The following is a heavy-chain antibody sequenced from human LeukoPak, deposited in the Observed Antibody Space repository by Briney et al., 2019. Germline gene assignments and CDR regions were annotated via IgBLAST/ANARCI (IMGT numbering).Heavy chain of an antibody. V-gene: IGHV3-23*01. CDR2: ISGSGGST. J-gene: IGHJ3*02. Sequence: GGSLRLSCAASGFTFSSYAMSWVRQAPGKGLEWVSAISGSGGSTYYADSVKGRFTISRDNAKRSVYLQMNSLGVEDTAVYYCARDIHSVAFDIWGQGTMVTVSS. CDR3: ARDIHSVAFDI. CDR1: GFTFSSYA.